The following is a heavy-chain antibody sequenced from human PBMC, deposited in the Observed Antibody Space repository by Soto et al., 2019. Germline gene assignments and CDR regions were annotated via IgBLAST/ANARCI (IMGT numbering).Heavy chain of an antibody. J-gene: IGHJ2*01. Sequence: GGSLRLSCAASGFTFSSYGMHWVRQAPGKGLEWVAVISYDGSNKYYADSVKGRFTISRDNSKNTLYLQMNSLRAEDTAVYCCAKDRLSPYYYDSSAKSPGYFDLWGRGTLVTVSS. CDR3: AKDRLSPYYYDSSAKSPGYFDL. D-gene: IGHD3-22*01. CDR2: ISYDGSNK. V-gene: IGHV3-30*18. CDR1: GFTFSSYG.